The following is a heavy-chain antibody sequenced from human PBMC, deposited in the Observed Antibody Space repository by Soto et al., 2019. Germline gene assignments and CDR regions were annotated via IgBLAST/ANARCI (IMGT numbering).Heavy chain of an antibody. J-gene: IGHJ3*02. V-gene: IGHV1-69*01. CDR3: ARSEVGATTYTRAFDI. CDR1: GGTFSSYA. D-gene: IGHD1-26*01. CDR2: IIPIFGTA. Sequence: QVQLVQSGAEVKKPGSSVKVSCKASGGTFSSYAISWVRQAPGQGLEWMGGIIPIFGTANYAQKFQGRVAITADESTSTAYMELSSLRSEDTAVYYCARSEVGATTYTRAFDIWGQGTMVTVSS.